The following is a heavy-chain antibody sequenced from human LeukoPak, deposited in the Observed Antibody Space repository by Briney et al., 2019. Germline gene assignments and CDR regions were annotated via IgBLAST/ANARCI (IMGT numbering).Heavy chain of an antibody. CDR2: FKQDVSEK. J-gene: IGHJ6*03. V-gene: IGHV3-7*01. Sequence: GGSLRLSCAASGFTFSSYWMSWVRQAPGKGLEWVANFKQDVSEKYYVDSVKGRFTISRDNSKNTLYLQMDSLRAEDTAVYYCARVERGYTYGYYYYYYMDVWGKGTTVTISS. CDR1: GFTFSSYW. D-gene: IGHD5-18*01. CDR3: ARVERGYTYGYYYYYYMDV.